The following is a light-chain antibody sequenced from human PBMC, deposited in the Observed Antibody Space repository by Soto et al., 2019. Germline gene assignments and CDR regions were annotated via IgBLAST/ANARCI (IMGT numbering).Light chain of an antibody. CDR2: GAS. CDR3: QQYNNWPPI. CDR1: QSVSSN. J-gene: IGKJ2*01. V-gene: IGKV3-15*01. Sequence: EIVMTQSPATLSVSPGERAPLSCRASQSVSSNLAWYQQKPGQAPRLLIYGASTRATGIPARFSGSGSGTEFTLTISSLQSEDFAVYYCQQYNNWPPIFGQGTKLEIK.